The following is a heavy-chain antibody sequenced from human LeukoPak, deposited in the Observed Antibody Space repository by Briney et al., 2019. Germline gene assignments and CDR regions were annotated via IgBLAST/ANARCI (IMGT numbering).Heavy chain of an antibody. CDR3: ARLIVVVPAARGKRPNRGMYYFDY. Sequence: ASVKVSCKASGYTFTDYYMYWVRQAPGQGPEWMGWVNLNSGGTQYVQKFQGRVTMTRDTSISTAYMELTSLTSDDTAMYYCARLIVVVPAARGKRPNRGMYYFDYWGQGTLVTVSS. V-gene: IGHV1-2*02. D-gene: IGHD2-2*01. CDR2: VNLNSGGT. CDR1: GYTFTDYY. J-gene: IGHJ4*02.